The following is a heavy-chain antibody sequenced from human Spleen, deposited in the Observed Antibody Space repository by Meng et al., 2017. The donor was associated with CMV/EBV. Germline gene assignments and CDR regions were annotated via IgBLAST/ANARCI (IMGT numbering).Heavy chain of an antibody. D-gene: IGHD3-3*01. CDR2: ISAYNGNT. CDR1: GYTFTSYG. V-gene: IGHV1-18*01. CDR3: ARGFSRLFGVVIPYYYYGMDV. J-gene: IGHJ6*02. Sequence: ASVKVSCKASGYTFTSYGISWVRQAPGQGLEWMGWISAYNGNTNYAQKLQGRVTMATDTSTSTAYMELSSLRSEDTAVYYCARGFSRLFGVVIPYYYYGMDVWGQGTTVTVSS.